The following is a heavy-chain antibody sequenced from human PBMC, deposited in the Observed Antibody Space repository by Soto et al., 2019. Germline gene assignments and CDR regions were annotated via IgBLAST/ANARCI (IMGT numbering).Heavy chain of an antibody. Sequence: EVQLAESGGGMVQPGGSLRLSCVASGFTFSSYDMHWVRQAPGKGLEYVSSISSNGGTTYYGNSVKGRLTISRDNSKNTLSLQMGSLTAEDMAVYYCVRRVSGNYDYWGQGTLVTVSS. V-gene: IGHV3-64*01. J-gene: IGHJ4*02. D-gene: IGHD1-7*01. CDR3: VRRVSGNYDY. CDR1: GFTFSSYD. CDR2: ISSNGGTT.